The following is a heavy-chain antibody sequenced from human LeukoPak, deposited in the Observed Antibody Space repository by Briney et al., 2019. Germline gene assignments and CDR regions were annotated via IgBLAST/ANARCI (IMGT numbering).Heavy chain of an antibody. Sequence: ASVKVSCKTSGYTFTSYGIIWVRQAPGQGLEWMGWISAYNGNRNYAQRLQGRVTMTTDTSTSTAYMELRSLRSDDTAVYYCARGGPGWDSSSWYNYWGQGTLVTVSS. D-gene: IGHD6-13*01. V-gene: IGHV1-18*01. CDR1: GYTFTSYG. CDR3: ARGGPGWDSSSWYNY. J-gene: IGHJ4*02. CDR2: ISAYNGNR.